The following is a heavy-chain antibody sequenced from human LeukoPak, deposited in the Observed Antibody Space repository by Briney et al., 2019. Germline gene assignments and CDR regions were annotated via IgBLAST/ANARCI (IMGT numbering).Heavy chain of an antibody. CDR3: ASGAGWLIDY. CDR2: IDNSGST. J-gene: IGHJ4*02. Sequence: KPSETLSLTCSVSGGHIDSVYWNWIRQPPGKGLEWIGYIDNSGSTKYNPSLQSRITMSRDTSKKQFSLKLTSVTAADTAMYYCASGAGWLIDYWGQETLVSVSS. V-gene: IGHV4-4*08. CDR1: GGHIDSVY. D-gene: IGHD6-19*01.